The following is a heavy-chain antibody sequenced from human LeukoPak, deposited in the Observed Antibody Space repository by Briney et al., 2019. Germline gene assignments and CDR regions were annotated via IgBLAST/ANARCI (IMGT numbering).Heavy chain of an antibody. D-gene: IGHD5-12*01. CDR1: GGSISSSSYY. J-gene: IGHJ4*02. CDR2: IYYSGST. Sequence: SETLSLTCTVSGGSISSSSYYWGWIRQPPGKGLEWIGSIYYSGSTYYNPSLKSRVTISVDTSKNQFSPKLSSVTAADTAVYYCARENPGWLRPSSDFWGQGTLVTVSS. CDR3: ARENPGWLRPSSDF. V-gene: IGHV4-39*07.